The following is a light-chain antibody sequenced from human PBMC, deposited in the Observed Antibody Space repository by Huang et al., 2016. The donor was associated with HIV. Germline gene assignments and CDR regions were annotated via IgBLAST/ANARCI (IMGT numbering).Light chain of an antibody. CDR1: QGLRSN. Sequence: EMVMPQSPDTLSVSPGEGVTLSCSASQGLRSNLAWYQHKPGHAPRLLIHGASTRVTGIPARFSGSGSETDFTLTIHSLQSEDVAVYYCQQYNNWPRTFGQGTKLEIK. V-gene: IGKV3-15*01. CDR2: GAS. CDR3: QQYNNWPRT. J-gene: IGKJ2*01.